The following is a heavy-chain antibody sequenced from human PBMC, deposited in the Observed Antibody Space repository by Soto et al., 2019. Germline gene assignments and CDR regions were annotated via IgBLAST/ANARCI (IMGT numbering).Heavy chain of an antibody. J-gene: IGHJ4*02. CDR1: GFTFSSHA. CDR3: AKARWLRGDYFDN. CDR2: ISGSGGST. V-gene: IGHV3-23*01. D-gene: IGHD5-12*01. Sequence: PAGSLSLPCAASGFTFSSHAISWVLQAPGKGLEWVSAISGSGGSTYYADSVKGRFTISRDNSKNTLYLQMNSLRAEDTAVYYCAKARWLRGDYFDNWGQGTLVTVYS.